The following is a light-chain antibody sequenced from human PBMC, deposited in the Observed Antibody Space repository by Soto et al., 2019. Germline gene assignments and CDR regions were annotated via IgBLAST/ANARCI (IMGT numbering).Light chain of an antibody. J-gene: IGLJ1*01. CDR2: GNS. CDR1: SSNIGAGYD. Sequence: ALTQPPSVSGAPGQRVTISCTGSSSNIGAGYDVHWYQQLPGTAPKLLIYGNSNRPSGVPDRFSGSKSGTSASLAITGLQAEDEADYYCQSYDSSLSEVFGTGTKVTVL. V-gene: IGLV1-40*01. CDR3: QSYDSSLSEV.